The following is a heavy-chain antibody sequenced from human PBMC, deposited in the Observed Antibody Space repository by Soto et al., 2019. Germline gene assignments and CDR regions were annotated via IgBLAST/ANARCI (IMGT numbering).Heavy chain of an antibody. CDR1: GFAFISYA. D-gene: IGHD3-9*01. J-gene: IGHJ3*01. V-gene: IGHV3-23*01. CDR3: ARPLYFDMHSGFDV. CDR2: LSADGSRT. Sequence: LRLSCGASGFAFISYAMSWVRQAPGKGLEWVSGLSADGSRTYYADSVKGRFTVSRDNFKNMLYLQMNSLRVEDTAVYYCARPLYFDMHSGFDVWGQGTMVTVSS.